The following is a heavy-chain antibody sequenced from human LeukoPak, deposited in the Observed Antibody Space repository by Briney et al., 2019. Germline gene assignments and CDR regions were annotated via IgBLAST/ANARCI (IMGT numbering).Heavy chain of an antibody. J-gene: IGHJ4*02. D-gene: IGHD6-13*01. V-gene: IGHV3-23*01. Sequence: GGSLRLSCAASGFTFSSYAMSWVRQAPGKGLEWVSAISGSGGSTYYADSVKGRFTISRDNSKNTLYLQMNSLRAEDTAVYYCAREAGSSWYRPYYFDYWGQGTLVTVSS. CDR1: GFTFSSYA. CDR2: ISGSGGST. CDR3: AREAGSSWYRPYYFDY.